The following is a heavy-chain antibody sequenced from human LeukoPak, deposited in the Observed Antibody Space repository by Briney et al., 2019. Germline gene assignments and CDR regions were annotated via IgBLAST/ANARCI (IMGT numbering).Heavy chain of an antibody. J-gene: IGHJ4*02. CDR1: GGSISSYY. CDR2: IYYSGST. Sequence: SETLSLTCTVSGGSISSYYWSWIRRPPGKGLEWIGYIYYSGSTNYNPSLKSRVTISVDTSKNQFSLKLSSVTAADTAVYYCAREPGPRRESYYFDYWGQGTLVTVSS. CDR3: AREPGPRRESYYFDY. V-gene: IGHV4-59*01. D-gene: IGHD3-10*01.